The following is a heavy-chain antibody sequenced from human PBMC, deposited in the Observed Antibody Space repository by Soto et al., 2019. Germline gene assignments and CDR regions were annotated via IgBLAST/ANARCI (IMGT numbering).Heavy chain of an antibody. D-gene: IGHD6-13*01. Sequence: QVQLVESGGGVVQPGRSLRLSCAASGFTFSSYGMHWVRQARGKGLEWVAVIWYDGSNKYYADSVKGRFTISRDNSKNTLYLQMNSLRAEDTAVYYCARDQLYSSSWSDYWGQGTLVTVSS. V-gene: IGHV3-33*01. J-gene: IGHJ4*02. CDR3: ARDQLYSSSWSDY. CDR2: IWYDGSNK. CDR1: GFTFSSYG.